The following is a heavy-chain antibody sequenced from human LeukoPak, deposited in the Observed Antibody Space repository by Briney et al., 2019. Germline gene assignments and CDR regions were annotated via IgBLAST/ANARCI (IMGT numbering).Heavy chain of an antibody. V-gene: IGHV4-59*11. CDR2: IYYSGST. J-gene: IGHJ3*02. CDR1: GGSISSHY. CDR3: ARDRSITMVRGVISPPTQDSDDAFDI. Sequence: SETLSLTCTVSGGSISSHYWSWIRQPPGKGLEWIGYIYYSGSTNYNPSLKSRVTISVDTSKNQFSLKLSSVTAADTAVYYCARDRSITMVRGVISPPTQDSDDAFDIWGQGTMVTVSS. D-gene: IGHD3-10*01.